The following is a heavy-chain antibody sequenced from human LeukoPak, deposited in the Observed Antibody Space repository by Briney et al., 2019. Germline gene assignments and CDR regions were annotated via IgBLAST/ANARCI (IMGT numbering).Heavy chain of an antibody. D-gene: IGHD3-3*01. J-gene: IGHJ4*02. CDR3: ARGKVFWSGYGYCFDY. CDR2: ISSSGSTI. V-gene: IGHV3-48*03. Sequence: PGGSLRLSCAASGFTFSSYEMNWVRQAPGKGLEWVSYISSSGSTIYYAVSVKGRFTISRDNAKNSLYLQMNSLRAEDTAVYYCARGKVFWSGYGYCFDYWGQGTLVTVSS. CDR1: GFTFSSYE.